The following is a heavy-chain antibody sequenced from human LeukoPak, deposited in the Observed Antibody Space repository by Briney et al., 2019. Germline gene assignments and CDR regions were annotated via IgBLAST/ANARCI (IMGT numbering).Heavy chain of an antibody. CDR1: GFTFSSYA. V-gene: IGHV3-30-3*01. Sequence: GRSLRLSCGASGFTFSSYAMHWVRQAPGKGLECVGVISYDGSNKYYADSVKGRFTISRDNSKNTLYLQMNSLRAEDTAVYYCARGSNYYDSSGYRYYFDYWGQGTLVTVSS. D-gene: IGHD3-22*01. CDR3: ARGSNYYDSSGYRYYFDY. J-gene: IGHJ4*02. CDR2: ISYDGSNK.